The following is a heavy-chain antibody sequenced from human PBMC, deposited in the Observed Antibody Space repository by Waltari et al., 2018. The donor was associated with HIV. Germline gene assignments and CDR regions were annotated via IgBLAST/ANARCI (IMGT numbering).Heavy chain of an antibody. CDR1: GFTFSAVW. V-gene: IGHV3-15*02. CDR2: IKSKTDGGTT. J-gene: IGHJ4*02. CDR3: IHSKVLARDEY. Sequence: EVQLVESGGALVKPGGSLSLSCVASGFTFSAVWMSWVRQAPGKGLEWVGRIKSKTDGGTTDYAAPVKGRFTISRDDSKNTLYLQMNSLKSEDTAVYYCIHSKVLARDEYWGQGTLVTVSS. D-gene: IGHD1-1*01.